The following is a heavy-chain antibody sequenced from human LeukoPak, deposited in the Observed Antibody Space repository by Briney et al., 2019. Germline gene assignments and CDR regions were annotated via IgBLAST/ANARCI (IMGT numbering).Heavy chain of an antibody. Sequence: GRSLRLSCAASGFSFRNYGMHCVRQAPGKGLEWVAVISDDGSYKNYADSVKGRFTISGDNSNNTLYLQMNSLRAEDTAVYYCAKDRDTTSSGTFDYWGQGTLVTVSS. J-gene: IGHJ4*02. V-gene: IGHV3-30*18. CDR1: GFSFRNYG. CDR2: ISDDGSYK. D-gene: IGHD6-13*01. CDR3: AKDRDTTSSGTFDY.